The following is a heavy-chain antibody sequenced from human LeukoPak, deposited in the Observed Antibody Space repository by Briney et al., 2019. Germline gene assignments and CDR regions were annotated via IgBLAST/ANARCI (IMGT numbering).Heavy chain of an antibody. CDR2: IYSGGTT. Sequence: GSLRLSCSASGFSIIDNYMTWVRQTAGKGPEWVSVIYSGGTTYYADSVKGRFTISRDSSKNTVFLQMNNLRGEDTAVYYCARLSPSGFDGAFEIWGRGTMVTVSS. D-gene: IGHD3-3*01. CDR3: ARLSPSGFDGAFEI. J-gene: IGHJ3*02. CDR1: GFSIIDNY. V-gene: IGHV3-53*01.